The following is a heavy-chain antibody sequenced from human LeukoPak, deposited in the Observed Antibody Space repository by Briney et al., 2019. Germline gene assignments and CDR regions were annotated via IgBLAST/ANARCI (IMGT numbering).Heavy chain of an antibody. D-gene: IGHD3-3*01. J-gene: IGHJ4*02. Sequence: SETLSLTCTVSGGSIRSYYWSWIRQPPGKGLEWIGYIYFSGSTSYNPPLKSRVTISVDRLKNQFSLKLSSVAAADTAVYYCARSYDTNFDYWGQGTLVTVSS. CDR1: GGSIRSYY. CDR3: ARSYDTNFDY. V-gene: IGHV4-59*01. CDR2: IYFSGST.